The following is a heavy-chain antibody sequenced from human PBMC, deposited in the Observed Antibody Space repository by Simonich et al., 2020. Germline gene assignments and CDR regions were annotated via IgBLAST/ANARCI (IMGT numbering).Heavy chain of an antibody. V-gene: IGHV3-21*01. CDR1: GFTFSSYS. D-gene: IGHD6-19*01. J-gene: IGHJ6*02. CDR2: ISSSSSYI. Sequence: EVQLVESGGGLVKPGGSLRLSCAASGFTFSSYSMNWVRQAPGKGLEWVSSISSSSSYIYSADSVKGRFTISRDNAKNYLYLQMNSLRAEDTAVYYWARWIAVAGTGAYGMDVWGQGTTVTVSS. CDR3: ARWIAVAGTGAYGMDV.